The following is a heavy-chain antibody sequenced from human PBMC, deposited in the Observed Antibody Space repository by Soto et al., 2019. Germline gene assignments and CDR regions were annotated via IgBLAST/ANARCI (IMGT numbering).Heavy chain of an antibody. D-gene: IGHD3-22*01. CDR2: IIPIFGTA. V-gene: IGHV1-69*12. J-gene: IGHJ3*02. CDR3: AKDYYDSSDDAFDI. Sequence: QVQLVQSGAEVKKPGSSVKVSCKASGGTFSSYAISWVRQSPGQGLEWMGGIIPIFGTANYAQKCQGRVTITADESTSTAYMELSSLRSEDTAVYYCAKDYYDSSDDAFDIWGQWTMVTVSS. CDR1: GGTFSSYA.